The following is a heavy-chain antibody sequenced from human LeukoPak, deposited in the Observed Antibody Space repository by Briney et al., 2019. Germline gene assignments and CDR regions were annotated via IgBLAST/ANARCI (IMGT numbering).Heavy chain of an antibody. CDR3: ARVEEGYGSGRRENYYYYMDV. V-gene: IGHV4-59*01. CDR1: GVSISNYY. D-gene: IGHD3-10*01. Sequence: SETLSLTCTVSGVSISNYYWSWIRQPPGKGLEWIGYIHYSGSTSYNPSLKSRVTISVDTSRKQFSLKLSSVTAADTAAYYCARVEEGYGSGRRENYYYYMDVWGKGTTVTISS. CDR2: IHYSGST. J-gene: IGHJ6*03.